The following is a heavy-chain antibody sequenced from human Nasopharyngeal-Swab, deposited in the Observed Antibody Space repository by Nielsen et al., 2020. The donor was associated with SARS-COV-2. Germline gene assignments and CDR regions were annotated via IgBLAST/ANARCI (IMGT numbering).Heavy chain of an antibody. Sequence: SETLSLTCAVYGGSFSGYYWSWIRQPPGKGLEWIGEINHSGSTNYNPSLKSRVTISVDTSKNQFSLKLSSVTAADTAVYYCARGRYSSGWYILYNRFDPWGQGTLVTVSS. CDR3: ARGRYSSGWYILYNRFDP. CDR1: GGSFSGYY. J-gene: IGHJ5*02. V-gene: IGHV4-34*01. CDR2: INHSGST. D-gene: IGHD6-19*01.